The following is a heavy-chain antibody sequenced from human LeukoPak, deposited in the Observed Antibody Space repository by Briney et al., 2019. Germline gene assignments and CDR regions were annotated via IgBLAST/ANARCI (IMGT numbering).Heavy chain of an antibody. CDR2: ILYDGSNK. J-gene: IGHJ4*02. Sequence: PGGSLRLSCAASGFTFSSYAMHWVRQAPGKGLEGVALILYDGSNKYYADSVKGRFTISRDNSKNTLYMQMNSLRAEDTAVYYCARDFAAAGIFDYWGQGTLVTVSS. CDR1: GFTFSSYA. CDR3: ARDFAAAGIFDY. D-gene: IGHD6-13*01. V-gene: IGHV3-30*04.